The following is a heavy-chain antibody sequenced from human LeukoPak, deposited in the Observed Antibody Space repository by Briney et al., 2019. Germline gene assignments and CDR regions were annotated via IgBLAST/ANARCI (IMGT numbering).Heavy chain of an antibody. D-gene: IGHD5-12*01. J-gene: IGHJ3*01. Sequence: ASVKVSCKASGGTFSSYAISWVRQAPGQGLEWMGGIIPIFGTANYAQKFQGRVTITTDESTSTAYMELSSLRSEDAAVYYCARARRDIVATGYFDCWGQGTMVTVSS. CDR2: IIPIFGTA. V-gene: IGHV1-69*05. CDR3: ARARRDIVATGYFDC. CDR1: GGTFSSYA.